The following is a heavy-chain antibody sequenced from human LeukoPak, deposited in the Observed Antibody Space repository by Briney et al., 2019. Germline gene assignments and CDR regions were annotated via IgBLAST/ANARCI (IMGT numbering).Heavy chain of an antibody. CDR3: ARGGETTVTTIDY. V-gene: IGHV3-30*12. J-gene: IGHJ4*02. CDR2: ISYDGSNK. D-gene: IGHD4-11*01. CDR1: GFTFGAYG. Sequence: PGGSLRLSCAASGFTFGAYGMHWVRQAPGKGLEWVAVISYDGSNKYYADSVKGRFTISRDNAKNSLYLQMNSLRAEDTAVYYCARGGETTVTTIDYWGQGTLVTVSS.